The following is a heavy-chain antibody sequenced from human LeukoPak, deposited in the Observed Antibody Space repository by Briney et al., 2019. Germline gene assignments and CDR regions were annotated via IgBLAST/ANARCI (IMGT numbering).Heavy chain of an antibody. D-gene: IGHD2-2*02. V-gene: IGHV4-31*03. CDR1: GGSISSGGYY. CDR3: ARAPTKAPIYYFDC. Sequence: SQTLSLTCTVSGGSISSGGYYWSWIRQHPGKGLEWIGYIYYSGSTYYNPSLKSRVTISVDTSKNQFSLKLSSVTAADTAVYYCARAPTKAPIYYFDCWGQGTLVTVSS. J-gene: IGHJ4*02. CDR2: IYYSGST.